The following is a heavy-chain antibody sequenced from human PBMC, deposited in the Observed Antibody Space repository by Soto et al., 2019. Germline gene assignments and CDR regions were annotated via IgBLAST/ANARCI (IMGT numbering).Heavy chain of an antibody. CDR2: INHSGST. CDR1: GGSFSGYY. J-gene: IGHJ4*02. V-gene: IGHV4-34*01. CDR3: ARGWGSIFDY. D-gene: IGHD7-27*01. Sequence: SETLSLTCAVYGGSFSGYYWSWIRQPPGKGLEWIGEINHSGSTNYNPSLKSRVTISIDTSKNQFSLKLSSVTAADTAVYYCARGWGSIFDYWGQGTLVNVS.